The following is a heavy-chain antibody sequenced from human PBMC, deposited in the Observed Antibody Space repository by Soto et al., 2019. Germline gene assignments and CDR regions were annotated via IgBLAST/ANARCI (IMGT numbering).Heavy chain of an antibody. CDR3: SRGSMVRGVIMIPHYFDY. Sequence: VPSVKVSCKASGYTFTSYVISWVRQAPGQGLEWMGWISSYNGNTNYAQQLHVRVTITIDASTSTAYMELRSLRSDDTAVYYCSRGSMVRGVIMIPHYFDYWGQGTLVTVAS. D-gene: IGHD3-10*01. V-gene: IGHV1-18*01. J-gene: IGHJ4*02. CDR1: GYTFTSYV. CDR2: ISSYNGNT.